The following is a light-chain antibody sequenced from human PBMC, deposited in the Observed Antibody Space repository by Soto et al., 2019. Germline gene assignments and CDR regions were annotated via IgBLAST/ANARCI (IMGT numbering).Light chain of an antibody. V-gene: IGLV2-11*01. CDR1: SXDVGAYNY. Sequence: QSALTQPLSVSGSPGQSITISCTGTSXDVGAYNYVSWYQQHPGKAPKLVISDVRKRPSGVPDRFSGSKSGNTASLTISGLQSEDEADYYCCSYAGSFLKVFGTGTKVTVL. J-gene: IGLJ1*01. CDR2: DVR. CDR3: CSYAGSFLKV.